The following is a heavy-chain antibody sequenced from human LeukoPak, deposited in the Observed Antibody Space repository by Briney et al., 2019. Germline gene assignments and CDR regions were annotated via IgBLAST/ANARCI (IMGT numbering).Heavy chain of an antibody. V-gene: IGHV3-7*01. D-gene: IGHD6-6*01. J-gene: IGHJ4*02. CDR3: ARDRSAARLYFFDY. CDR1: GFTFSTYS. Sequence: GGSLRLSCEASGFTFSTYSMSWVRQAPGKGLQWVANINKDGSEIFYVDSVKGRFTISRDNAKNSLYLQMNSLRADDTAVYYCARDRSAARLYFFDYWGQGTLPPSPQ. CDR2: INKDGSEI.